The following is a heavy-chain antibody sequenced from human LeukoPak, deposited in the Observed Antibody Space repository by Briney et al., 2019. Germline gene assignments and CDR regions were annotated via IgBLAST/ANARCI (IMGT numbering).Heavy chain of an antibody. CDR3: ARDRRDWEYDY. D-gene: IGHD2-21*02. CDR1: GFTFSSYW. V-gene: IGHV3-74*01. J-gene: IGHJ4*02. CDR2: INSDGSST. Sequence: GGSLRLSCAASGFTFSSYWMPWVRHAPGKGLVWVSRINSDGSSTSYADSVKGRFAISRGNAKNTLYLQMNSLRAEDTAVYYCARDRRDWEYDYWGQGTLVTVSS.